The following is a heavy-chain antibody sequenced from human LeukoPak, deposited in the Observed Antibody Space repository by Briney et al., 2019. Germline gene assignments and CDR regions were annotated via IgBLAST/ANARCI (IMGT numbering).Heavy chain of an antibody. CDR1: GFTFSSYA. D-gene: IGHD1-26*01. CDR3: AKDRTVGASYWYFDL. CDR2: ISGSGGST. J-gene: IGHJ2*01. V-gene: IGHV3-23*01. Sequence: GGSLRLSCAASGFTFSSYAMSWVRQAPGKGLEWVSAISGSGGSTYYADSVKGRFTISRDNSKNTLYLHMNTLRAEDTAIYYCAKDRTVGASYWYFDLWGRGTLVTVSS.